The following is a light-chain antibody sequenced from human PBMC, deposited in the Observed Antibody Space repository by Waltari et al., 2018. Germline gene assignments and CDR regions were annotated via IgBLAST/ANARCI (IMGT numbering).Light chain of an antibody. CDR2: VNSDCSQ. CDR3: QTGGQGTWV. V-gene: IGLV4-69*01. J-gene: IGLJ3*02. CDR1: IGHSSNS. Sequence: QLVLTQSPSASASLGASSRLPCTLDIGHSSNSIACHQQQPEKGRRYLMKVNSDCSQTKGDGTPYRLSGSGSGAERYLTISSVQSEDEADSYCQTGGQGTWVFGGGTKLTVL.